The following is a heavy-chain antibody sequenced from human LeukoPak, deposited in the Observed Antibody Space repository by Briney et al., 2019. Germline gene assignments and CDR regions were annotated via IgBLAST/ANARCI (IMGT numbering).Heavy chain of an antibody. Sequence: SETLSLTCTVSGGSISSYYWSWIRQPPGKGLEWIGYIYYSGSTNYNPSLKSRVTISVDTSKNQFSLKLSSVTAADTAVYYCASRDYYGSGSYYRANDYWGQGTLVTVSS. CDR2: IYYSGST. J-gene: IGHJ4*02. V-gene: IGHV4-59*12. CDR3: ASRDYYGSGSYYRANDY. D-gene: IGHD3-10*01. CDR1: GGSISSYY.